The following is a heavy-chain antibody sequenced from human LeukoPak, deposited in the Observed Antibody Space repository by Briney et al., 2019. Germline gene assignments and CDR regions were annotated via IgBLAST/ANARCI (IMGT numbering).Heavy chain of an antibody. Sequence: PSETLSLTCTVSGGSISSYYWSWIRQPPGKGLEWIGYIYYSRSTNYNPSLKSRVTISVDTSKNQFSLKLSSVTAADTAVYYCARSNPTGAFDIWGQGTMVTVSS. D-gene: IGHD1-14*01. V-gene: IGHV4-59*01. J-gene: IGHJ3*02. CDR2: IYYSRST. CDR3: ARSNPTGAFDI. CDR1: GGSISSYY.